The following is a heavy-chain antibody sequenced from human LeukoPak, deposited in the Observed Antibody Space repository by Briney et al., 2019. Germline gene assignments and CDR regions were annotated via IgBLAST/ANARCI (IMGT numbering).Heavy chain of an antibody. J-gene: IGHJ3*02. D-gene: IGHD3-3*01. Sequence: SETLSLTCTVSGGSISSSSYYWGWIRQPPGKGLEWIGSIYYSGGTYYNPSLKSRVTISVDTPKNQFSLKLSSVTAADTAVYYCARAFLLEWLFPDAFDIWGQGTMVTVSS. CDR1: GGSISSSSYY. V-gene: IGHV4-39*07. CDR2: IYYSGGT. CDR3: ARAFLLEWLFPDAFDI.